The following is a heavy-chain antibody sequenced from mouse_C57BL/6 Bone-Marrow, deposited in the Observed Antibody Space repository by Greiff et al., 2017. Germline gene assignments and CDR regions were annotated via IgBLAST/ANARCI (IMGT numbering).Heavy chain of an antibody. CDR2: IYPGGGYT. CDR3: ARFGDYDGFAY. V-gene: IGHV1-63*01. CDR1: GYTFTNYW. D-gene: IGHD2-4*01. J-gene: IGHJ3*01. Sequence: VQLQQSGAELVRPGTSVKMSCKASGYTFTNYWIGWAKQRPGHGLEWIGDIYPGGGYTNYNEKFKGKATLTADKSSSTAYMQFRSLTSADSAIYYCARFGDYDGFAYWGQGTLVTVSA.